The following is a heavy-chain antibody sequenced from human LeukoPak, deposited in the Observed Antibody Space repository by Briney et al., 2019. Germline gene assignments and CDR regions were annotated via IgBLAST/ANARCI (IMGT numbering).Heavy chain of an antibody. CDR1: GVSISSGGYY. D-gene: IGHD4-17*01. CDR2: IYHSGST. V-gene: IGHV4-30-2*01. J-gene: IGHJ4*02. Sequence: SETLSLTCTVSGVSISSGGYYWSWIRQPPGKGLEWIGYIYHSGSTYYNPSLKSRVTISVDRSKNQFSLKLSSVTAADTAVYYCARGTTVTTLYYFDYWGQGTLVTVSS. CDR3: ARGTTVTTLYYFDY.